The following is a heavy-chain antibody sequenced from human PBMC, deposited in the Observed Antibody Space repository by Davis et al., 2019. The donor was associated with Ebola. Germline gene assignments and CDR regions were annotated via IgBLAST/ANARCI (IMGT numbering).Heavy chain of an antibody. CDR3: AKDRRSLMTWDYYYYGMDV. CDR2: IWYDGSNK. D-gene: IGHD2-8*01. CDR1: GFTFSKYA. J-gene: IGHJ6*02. V-gene: IGHV3-33*06. Sequence: GESLKISCAASGFTFSKYAMNWVRQAPGKGLEWVAVIWYDGSNKYYADSVKGRFTISRDNSKNTLYLQMNSLRAEDTAVYYCAKDRRSLMTWDYYYYGMDVWGQGTTVTVSS.